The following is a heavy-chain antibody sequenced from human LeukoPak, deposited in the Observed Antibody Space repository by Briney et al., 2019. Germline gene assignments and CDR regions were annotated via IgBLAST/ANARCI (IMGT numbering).Heavy chain of an antibody. J-gene: IGHJ4*02. CDR1: GFAFGDYH. V-gene: IGHV3-11*03. D-gene: IGHD4-17*01. CDR2: ISRSSDYK. Sequence: GGSLRLSCAASGFAFGDYHMSWIRQAPGKGLEWVSYISRSSDYKDFADSVRGRFTVSRDNAKNSMYLQMSSLRAEDTAVYYCARSYGTRPSDYWGQGTLVTVSS. CDR3: ARSYGTRPSDY.